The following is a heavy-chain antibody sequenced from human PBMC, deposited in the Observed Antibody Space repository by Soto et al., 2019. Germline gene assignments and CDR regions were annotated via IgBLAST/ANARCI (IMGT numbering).Heavy chain of an antibody. J-gene: IGHJ4*02. CDR3: ARHPTVDLWIGSPLDY. CDR2: IYYSGST. CDR1: SGPIRSSTPH. D-gene: IGHD3-3*01. V-gene: IGHV4-39*01. Sequence: TDSLFRTFTVTSGPIRSSTPHWDWIAHRPGKVLISLGSIYYSGSTYYNPSLKSRVTISVDTSKNQFSLKLSSVTAADTAVYYCARHPTVDLWIGSPLDYWGQGTLVTVSS.